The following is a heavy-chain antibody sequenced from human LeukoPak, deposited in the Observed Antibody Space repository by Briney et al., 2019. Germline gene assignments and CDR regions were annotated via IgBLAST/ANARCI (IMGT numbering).Heavy chain of an antibody. CDR1: GYSFTNSW. Sequence: GESLTISCKGSGYSFTNSWIGWVRQMPGKGLEWMAIIYPGDSDTRYSPSFQGKVTLSADKSISAAYLQWSSLKASDTAMYYCARLVTSSSSSYFDYWGQGTLVTVSS. D-gene: IGHD6-6*01. CDR3: ARLVTSSSSSYFDY. V-gene: IGHV5-51*01. J-gene: IGHJ4*02. CDR2: IYPGDSDT.